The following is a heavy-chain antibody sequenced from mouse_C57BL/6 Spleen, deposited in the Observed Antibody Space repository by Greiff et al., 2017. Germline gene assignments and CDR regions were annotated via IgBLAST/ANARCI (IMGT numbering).Heavy chain of an antibody. Sequence: EVQRVESGGGLVKPGGSLKLSCAASGFTFSDYGMHWVRQAPEKGLEWVAYFSSGSSTIYSADTVTGRFTISRDNAKNTLFLQMTSLRSEDTAMYYCARRGYYGSSYAMYYGGQGTSVTVSS. J-gene: IGHJ4*01. V-gene: IGHV5-17*01. D-gene: IGHD1-1*01. CDR1: GFTFSDYG. CDR2: FSSGSSTI. CDR3: ARRGYYGSSYAMYY.